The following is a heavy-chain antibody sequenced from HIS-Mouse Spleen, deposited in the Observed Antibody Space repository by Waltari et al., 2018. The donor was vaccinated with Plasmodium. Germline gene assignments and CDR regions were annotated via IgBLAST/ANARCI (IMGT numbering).Heavy chain of an antibody. CDR3: ARTTYSSSSAKYYYYGMDV. CDR2: IDWDDDK. CDR1: GFSLSTSGMC. J-gene: IGHJ6*02. D-gene: IGHD6-6*01. V-gene: IGHV2-70*15. Sequence: QVTLRESGPALVKPTQTLTLTCTFSGFSLSTSGMCVRWIRQPPGKALEWLARIDWDDDKYYSTSLKTRLTISNDTSKNQVVLTMTNMDPVDTATYYCARTTYSSSSAKYYYYGMDVWGQGTTVTVSS.